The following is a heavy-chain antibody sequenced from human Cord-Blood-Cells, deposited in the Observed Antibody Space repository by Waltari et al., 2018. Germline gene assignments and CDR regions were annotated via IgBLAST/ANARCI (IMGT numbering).Heavy chain of an antibody. J-gene: IGHJ4*02. CDR2: INHGGST. V-gene: IGHV4-34*01. Sequence: QVQLQQWGAGRLKPSETLSLTCAVYGGSFSGYYWSWIREPPGKGLEWIGEINHGGSTNYNPSLKSRVTISVDTSKNQFSLKLSSVTAADTAVYYCAGVRRGKRISGSYGGFDYWGQGTLVTVSS. CDR1: GGSFSGYY. D-gene: IGHD1-26*01. CDR3: AGVRRGKRISGSYGGFDY.